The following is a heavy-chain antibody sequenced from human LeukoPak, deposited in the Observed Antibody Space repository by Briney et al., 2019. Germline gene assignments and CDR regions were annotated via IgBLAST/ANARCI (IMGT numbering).Heavy chain of an antibody. Sequence: GESLKISCKGSGYSFTSYWIGWVRQMPGKGLEWMGRIDPSDSYTNYSPSFQGHVTISADKSISSAYLQWSSLKASDAAMYYCARPAGGGDWIQVSYWGQGTLVTVSS. D-gene: IGHD2-21*02. CDR2: IDPSDSYT. V-gene: IGHV5-10-1*01. J-gene: IGHJ4*02. CDR1: GYSFTSYW. CDR3: ARPAGGGDWIQVSY.